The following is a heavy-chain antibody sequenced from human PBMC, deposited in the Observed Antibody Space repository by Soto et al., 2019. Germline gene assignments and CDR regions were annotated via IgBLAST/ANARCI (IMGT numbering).Heavy chain of an antibody. V-gene: IGHV1-69*13. CDR2: IIPIFGTA. CDR1: GGTFSSYA. J-gene: IGHJ4*02. CDR3: ARESRYCSGGSCYFLPRIDY. Sequence: SLKVSCKASGGTFSSYAISWVRQAPGQGLEWMGGIIPIFGTANYAQKFQGRVTITADESTSTAYMELSSLRSEDTAVYYCARESRYCSGGSCYFLPRIDYWGQGTPATV. D-gene: IGHD2-15*01.